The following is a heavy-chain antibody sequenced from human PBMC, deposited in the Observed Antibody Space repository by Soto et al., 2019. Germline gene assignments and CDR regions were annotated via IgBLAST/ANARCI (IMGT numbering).Heavy chain of an antibody. CDR2: ISDSGGLT. D-gene: IGHD6-6*01. CDR1: GFAFSSHP. CDR3: ARRAFGSSRSFDI. J-gene: IGHJ3*02. V-gene: IGHV3-23*01. Sequence: HPXGSLRLSCAASGFAFSSHPMSWVRQAPERGLEWVSGISDSGGLTYNADSVKGRFTISRDNSKNTLYLQMNSLRAEDTALYYCARRAFGSSRSFDIWGQGTMVTVSS.